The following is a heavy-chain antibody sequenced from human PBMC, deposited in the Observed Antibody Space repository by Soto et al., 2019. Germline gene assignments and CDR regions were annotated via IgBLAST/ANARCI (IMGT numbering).Heavy chain of an antibody. V-gene: IGHV3-23*01. CDR3: AKQFAELHPSNNHYVMDV. D-gene: IGHD1-1*01. J-gene: IGHJ6*02. Sequence: EVKLLESGGGLVQPGGSLRLSCGASGFSFDDYAMTWVRQAPGKGLQWVSAISSSGGARYYADSVKGRFRMSRDNSKSYVYLQMDSLRAADTATYFCAKQFAELHPSNNHYVMDVWGQGTTVTVSS. CDR1: GFSFDDYA. CDR2: ISSSGGAR.